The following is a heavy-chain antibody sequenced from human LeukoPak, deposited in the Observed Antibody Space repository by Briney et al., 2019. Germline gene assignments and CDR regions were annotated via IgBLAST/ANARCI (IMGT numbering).Heavy chain of an antibody. V-gene: IGHV4-30-4*01. CDR3: ARDGRITIFGDNYYGMDV. J-gene: IGHJ6*02. CDR2: IYYSGST. CDR1: GGSISSGDYY. Sequence: PSETLSLTCTVSGGSISSGDYYWSWIRQPPGKGLEWIGYIYYSGSTYYNPSLKSRVTISVDTSKNQFSLKLSSVTAADTAVYYCARDGRITIFGDNYYGMDVWGQGTTVTVSS. D-gene: IGHD3-3*01.